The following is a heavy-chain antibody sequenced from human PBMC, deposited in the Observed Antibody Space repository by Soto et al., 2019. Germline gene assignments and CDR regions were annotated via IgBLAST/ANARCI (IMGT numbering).Heavy chain of an antibody. CDR1: GGSFSGYY. Sequence: SETLSLTCAVYGGSFSGYYWSWIRQPPGKGLEWIGEINHSGSTNYNPSLKSRVTISVDTSKNQFSLKLSSVTAADTAVYYCARVERGEQLVPTFDYWGQGTLVTVSS. D-gene: IGHD6-13*01. CDR2: INHSGST. J-gene: IGHJ4*02. V-gene: IGHV4-34*01. CDR3: ARVERGEQLVPTFDY.